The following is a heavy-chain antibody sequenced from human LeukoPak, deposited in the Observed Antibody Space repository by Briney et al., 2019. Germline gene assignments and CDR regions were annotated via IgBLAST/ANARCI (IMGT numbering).Heavy chain of an antibody. D-gene: IGHD3-22*01. J-gene: IGHJ4*02. CDR2: INWNSGSI. V-gene: IGHV3-9*03. Sequence: GGSLRLSCAASGFTFDDYAMHWVRQAPGKGLEWVSGINWNSGSIDYADSVKGRFTISRDNAKNSLYLQMNSLRADDMALYYCARAGYYYDSSGLDYWGQGTLVTVSS. CDR1: GFTFDDYA. CDR3: ARAGYYYDSSGLDY.